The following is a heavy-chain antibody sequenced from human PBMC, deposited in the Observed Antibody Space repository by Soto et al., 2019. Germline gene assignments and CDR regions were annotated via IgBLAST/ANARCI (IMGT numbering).Heavy chain of an antibody. CDR1: GFTFSNYA. Sequence: GGSLRLSCAASGFTFSNYAMSWVRQAPGKGLEWVSTIGASGGPTYYADSVKGRFTISRDNSKNTLYLQVNSLRAEDTAVYYCAKKATMAGRVGWFDPWGQGTLVTVSS. D-gene: IGHD6-19*01. J-gene: IGHJ5*02. CDR3: AKKATMAGRVGWFDP. CDR2: IGASGGPT. V-gene: IGHV3-23*01.